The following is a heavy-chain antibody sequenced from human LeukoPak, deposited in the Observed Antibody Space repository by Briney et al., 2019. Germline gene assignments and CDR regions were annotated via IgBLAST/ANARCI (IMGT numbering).Heavy chain of an antibody. D-gene: IGHD2-2*01. J-gene: IGHJ3*02. CDR3: ARVSRAQDIVLVPAAWGAFDI. CDR1: GGSISSYY. CDR2: IYYSGST. V-gene: IGHV4-59*01. Sequence: TSETLSLTCTVSGGSISSYYWSWIRQPPGKGLEWIGYIYYSGSTNYNPSLKSRVTISVDTSKNQFSLKLSSVTAADTAVYYCARVSRAQDIVLVPAAWGAFDIWGQGTMVTVSS.